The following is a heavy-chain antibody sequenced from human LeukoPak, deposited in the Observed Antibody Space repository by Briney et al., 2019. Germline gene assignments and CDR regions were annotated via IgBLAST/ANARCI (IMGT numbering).Heavy chain of an antibody. CDR1: GGSISSSNW. D-gene: IGHD6-13*01. Sequence: SGTLSLTCAVSGGSISSSNWWSWVRQPPGKGLEWIGEIYHSGSTNYNPSLKSRVTISVDKSKSQFSLKLSSVTAADTAVYYCARPCGIAAADDAFDIWGQGTMVTVSS. V-gene: IGHV4-4*02. CDR2: IYHSGST. CDR3: ARPCGIAAADDAFDI. J-gene: IGHJ3*02.